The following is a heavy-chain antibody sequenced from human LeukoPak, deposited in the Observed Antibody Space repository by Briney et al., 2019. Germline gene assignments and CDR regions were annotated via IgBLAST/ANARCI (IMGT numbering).Heavy chain of an antibody. Sequence: PGGSLRLSCAASGFTFSSYGMHWVRQAPGKGLEWVAFMRYDGSNKYYADSVKGRFTISGDNSKNTLYMQMNSLRAEDTAVYYRAKVKWELRTDWFDPWGQGTLVTVSS. V-gene: IGHV3-30*02. CDR3: AKVKWELRTDWFDP. D-gene: IGHD1-26*01. CDR1: GFTFSSYG. J-gene: IGHJ5*02. CDR2: MRYDGSNK.